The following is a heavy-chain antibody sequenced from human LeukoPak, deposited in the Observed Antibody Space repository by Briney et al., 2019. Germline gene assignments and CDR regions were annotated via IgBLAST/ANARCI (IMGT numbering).Heavy chain of an antibody. CDR3: ATLWDIDGYNSDAFDI. V-gene: IGHV1-69*13. D-gene: IGHD5-24*01. CDR2: IIPIFGTA. J-gene: IGHJ3*02. CDR1: GGTFSSYT. Sequence: SVKVSCKASGGTFSSYTISWVRQAPGQGLEWMGGIIPIFGTANYAQKFQGRVTITADESTSTAYMELSSLRSEDTAVYYCATLWDIDGYNSDAFDIWGQGTMVTVSS.